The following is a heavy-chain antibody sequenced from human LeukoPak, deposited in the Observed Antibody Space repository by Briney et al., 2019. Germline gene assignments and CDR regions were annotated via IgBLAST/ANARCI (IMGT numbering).Heavy chain of an antibody. CDR3: ATAIVVVVASTAAFDI. Sequence: ASVKVSCKASGYTFTSYDINWVRQATGQGLEWMGWMNPNSGITGYAQKFQGRVTISRNTSISTAYMELSSLRSEDTAVYYCATAIVVVVASTAAFDIWGQGTMVTVSS. V-gene: IGHV1-8*03. CDR2: MNPNSGIT. D-gene: IGHD2-15*01. J-gene: IGHJ3*02. CDR1: GYTFTSYD.